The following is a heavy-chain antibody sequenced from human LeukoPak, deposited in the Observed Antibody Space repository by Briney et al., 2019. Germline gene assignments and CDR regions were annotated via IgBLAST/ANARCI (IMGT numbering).Heavy chain of an antibody. J-gene: IGHJ4*02. V-gene: IGHV3-7*04. CDR2: MKEDGSEI. CDR1: GFTFSNYW. CDR3: VGDLIGY. Sequence: GGSLRLSCAASGFTFSNYWMIWVRQAPGKGLECVANMKEDGSEIYYVDSVKGRFTISRDNAKNSLYLQMNSLRVEDTAVYYCVGDLIGYWGQGTLVTVSS.